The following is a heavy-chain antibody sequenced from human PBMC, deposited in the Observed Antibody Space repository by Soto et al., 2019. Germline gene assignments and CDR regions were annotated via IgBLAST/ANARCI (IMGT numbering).Heavy chain of an antibody. D-gene: IGHD3-22*01. V-gene: IGHV4-31*03. CDR3: ARDAVPWDYYDSSGYYINWFDP. Sequence: PSETLSLTCTVSGGSFSSGGYYWSWIRQHPGKGLERIGYIYYSGSAYYNPSLKSRVTISVDTSKNQFSLKLSSVTAADTAVYYCARDAVPWDYYDSSGYYINWFDPWGQGTLVTVSS. J-gene: IGHJ5*02. CDR1: GGSFSSGGYY. CDR2: IYYSGSA.